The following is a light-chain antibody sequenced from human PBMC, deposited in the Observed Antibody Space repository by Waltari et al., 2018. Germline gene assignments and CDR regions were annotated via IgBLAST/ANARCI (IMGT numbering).Light chain of an antibody. CDR2: EVS. V-gene: IGLV2-14*01. Sequence: QSALTQPASVSGSPGQSITISCPGTSSDVGAYKYVSWYQHHPDKAPKLLLYEVSNRPSGVSNRFSVPKSGNTASLTISGLQAEDEADYYCSSYTRRGTYVFGTVTKVAVL. CDR3: SSYTRRGTYV. CDR1: SSDVGAYKY. J-gene: IGLJ1*01.